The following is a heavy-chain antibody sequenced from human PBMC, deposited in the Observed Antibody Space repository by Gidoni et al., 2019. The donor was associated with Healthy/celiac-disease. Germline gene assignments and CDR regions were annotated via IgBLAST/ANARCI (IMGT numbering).Heavy chain of an antibody. CDR3: ARDPRIITMVRGVIGGFDY. Sequence: QVQLVESGGGVVQPGRSLRLSCAASGFTFSSYAMHWVRQAPGKWLEGVAVISYDGSNKYYADSVKGRFTISRDNSKNTLYLQMNSLRAEDTAVYYCARDPRIITMVRGVIGGFDYWGQGTLVTVSS. CDR2: ISYDGSNK. J-gene: IGHJ4*02. CDR1: GFTFSSYA. D-gene: IGHD3-10*01. V-gene: IGHV3-30-3*01.